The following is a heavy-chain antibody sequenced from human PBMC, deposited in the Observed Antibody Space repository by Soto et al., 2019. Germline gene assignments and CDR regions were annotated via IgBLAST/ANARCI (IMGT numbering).Heavy chain of an antibody. D-gene: IGHD2-2*01. CDR3: ARDRSVVLIPTSSMDV. CDR2: ISYDANNA. CDR1: GFTFSSYG. Sequence: QVQLVESGGGVVQPWTSLRLSCVASGFTFSSYGMHWVRQSPGRGLEWLALISYDANNAFYADSMKGRFTISRDNSRNTLFLQVNSLRTEDTGVYYCARDRSVVLIPTSSMDVWGLGTTVTVSS. J-gene: IGHJ6*02. V-gene: IGHV3-30*03.